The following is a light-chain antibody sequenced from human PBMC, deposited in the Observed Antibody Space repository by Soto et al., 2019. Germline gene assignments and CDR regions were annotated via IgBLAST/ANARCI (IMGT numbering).Light chain of an antibody. CDR3: QSYDSSLNGLV. CDR1: SSNTGAGYD. Sequence: QSVLTQPPSVSGAPGQRVTISCTGSSSNTGAGYDVHWYQQLPGTAPKLLIYGNSNRPSGVPDRFSGSKSGTSASLGITGLQAEDEADYYCQSYDSSLNGLVFGGGTKLTVL. CDR2: GNS. J-gene: IGLJ3*02. V-gene: IGLV1-40*01.